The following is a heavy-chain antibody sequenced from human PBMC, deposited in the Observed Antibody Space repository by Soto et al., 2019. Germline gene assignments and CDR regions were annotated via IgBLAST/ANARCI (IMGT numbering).Heavy chain of an antibody. V-gene: IGHV4-59*11. D-gene: IGHD2-2*01. J-gene: IGHJ4*02. CDR2: IYYRGTT. CDR1: GFSTSNHY. Sequence: QVQLQESGPGLVKPSETLSLTCSVSGFSTSNHYWTWIRKPPGQGPEWIGCIYYRGTTNYNASFNSRVTISVDTSKNQFSLKLTSVTTADTAVYYCARGGGSPYHDHEFDYWGQGILVTVSS. CDR3: ARGGGSPYHDHEFDY.